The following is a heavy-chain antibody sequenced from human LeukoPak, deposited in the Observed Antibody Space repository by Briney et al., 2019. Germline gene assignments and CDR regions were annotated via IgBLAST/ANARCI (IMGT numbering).Heavy chain of an antibody. V-gene: IGHV3-30*02. CDR3: AKVGGYYDSSGYYDY. Sequence: GGSLRLSCVASGFSFSTYGMHWVRQAPGKGLEWVAFIRHDGSSKYYADSVKGRFTISRDSSKDTLYLQMNSLRTEDTAVYYCAKVGGYYDSSGYYDYWGQGTLVTVSS. CDR1: GFSFSTYG. CDR2: IRHDGSSK. D-gene: IGHD3-22*01. J-gene: IGHJ4*02.